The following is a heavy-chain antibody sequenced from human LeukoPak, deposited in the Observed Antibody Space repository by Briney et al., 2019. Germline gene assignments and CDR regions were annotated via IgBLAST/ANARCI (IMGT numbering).Heavy chain of an antibody. Sequence: GGSLRLSCAASGFTVSTNYMTWVRQAPGKGLERVSVIYSGGSTYYADPVRGRFTISRDNSKNTLYLQMNSLRAEDTAVYYCTRVLVVDSSGYYGYYFDYWGQGTLVTVSS. CDR3: TRVLVVDSSGYYGYYFDY. CDR2: IYSGGST. J-gene: IGHJ4*02. V-gene: IGHV3-53*01. CDR1: GFTVSTNY. D-gene: IGHD3-22*01.